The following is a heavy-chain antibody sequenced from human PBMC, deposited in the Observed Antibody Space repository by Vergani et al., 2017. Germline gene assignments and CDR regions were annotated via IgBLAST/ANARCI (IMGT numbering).Heavy chain of an antibody. CDR1: GFTFSSYG. Sequence: QVQLVESGGGVVQPGRSLRLSCAASGFTFSSYGMHWVRQAPGKGLEWVAVISYDGSNKYYADSVKGRFTISRDNSKNALCLQMNSLGAEDTAVYYCAKEGSSSRWGRDYYYYYMDVWGKGTTVTVSS. D-gene: IGHD6-6*01. CDR2: ISYDGSNK. J-gene: IGHJ6*03. V-gene: IGHV3-30*18. CDR3: AKEGSSSRWGRDYYYYYMDV.